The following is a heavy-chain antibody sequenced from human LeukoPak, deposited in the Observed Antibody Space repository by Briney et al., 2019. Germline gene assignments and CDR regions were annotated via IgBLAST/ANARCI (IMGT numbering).Heavy chain of an antibody. D-gene: IGHD1-26*01. Sequence: GGSLRLSCVASGFTFGEYWMSWVRQAPGKGLEWVANIKLDGSEKNYVDSVKGRFTISRDNSKNTLYLQMNSLRAEDTAVYYCAKKADIVGAIFYFDYWGQGTLVTVSS. J-gene: IGHJ4*02. V-gene: IGHV3-7*03. CDR2: IKLDGSEK. CDR3: AKKADIVGAIFYFDY. CDR1: GFTFGEYW.